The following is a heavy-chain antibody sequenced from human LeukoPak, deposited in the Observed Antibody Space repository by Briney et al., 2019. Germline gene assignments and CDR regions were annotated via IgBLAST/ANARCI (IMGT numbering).Heavy chain of an antibody. D-gene: IGHD1-26*01. CDR2: INPNSGDT. J-gene: IGHJ6*03. Sequence: GASVKVSCKASGYSFTGYYMHWVRQAPGQGLEWMGWINPNSGDTKYAQKFQGRVTMTRDTSISTAYMELTRLRSDDTAVYYCARGNEDKWELSGAMDVWGKGTTVTVSS. CDR3: ARGNEDKWELSGAMDV. CDR1: GYSFTGYY. V-gene: IGHV1-2*02.